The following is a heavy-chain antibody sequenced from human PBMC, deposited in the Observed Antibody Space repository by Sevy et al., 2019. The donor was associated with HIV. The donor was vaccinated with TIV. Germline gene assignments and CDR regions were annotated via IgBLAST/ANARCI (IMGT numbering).Heavy chain of an antibody. CDR3: AKDSGDFWSGYYNLYGMDV. V-gene: IGHV3-30*02. CDR2: IRYDGSNK. J-gene: IGHJ6*02. D-gene: IGHD3-3*01. CDR1: GFTFSSYG. Sequence: GGSLRLSCAASGFTFSSYGMHWVRQAPGKGLEWAAFIRYDGSNKYYADSVKGRFTISRDNSKNTLYLQMNSLRAEDTAVYYCAKDSGDFWSGYYNLYGMDVWGQGTTVTVSS.